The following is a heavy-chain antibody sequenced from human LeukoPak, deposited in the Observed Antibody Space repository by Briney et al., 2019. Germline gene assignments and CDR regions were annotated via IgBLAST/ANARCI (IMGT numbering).Heavy chain of an antibody. Sequence: GGSLRLSCAASGFTFSSYAMSWVRQAPGKGLEWVSAISGSGGSTYYADSVRGRFTISRDNSKNTLYLQMSSLRAEDTAVYYCAKDRRPEYCSSTSCYDYYYGMDVWGQGTTVTVSS. J-gene: IGHJ6*02. CDR1: GFTFSSYA. D-gene: IGHD2-2*01. CDR2: ISGSGGST. V-gene: IGHV3-23*01. CDR3: AKDRRPEYCSSTSCYDYYYGMDV.